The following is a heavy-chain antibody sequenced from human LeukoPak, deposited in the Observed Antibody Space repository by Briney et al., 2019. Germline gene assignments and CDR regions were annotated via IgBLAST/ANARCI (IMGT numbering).Heavy chain of an antibody. J-gene: IGHJ5*02. CDR2: INHSGST. CDR1: GGSFSGYY. D-gene: IGHD2-2*03. CDR3: ARNVFGYCSSTSCSGYNWFDP. V-gene: IGHV4-34*01. Sequence: SETLSLTCAVYGGSFSGYYWSWIRQPPGKGLEWIGEINHSGSTNYNPSLKSRVTISVDTSKNQFSLKLSSVTAADTAVYYCARNVFGYCSSTSCSGYNWFDPWGQGTLVTVSS.